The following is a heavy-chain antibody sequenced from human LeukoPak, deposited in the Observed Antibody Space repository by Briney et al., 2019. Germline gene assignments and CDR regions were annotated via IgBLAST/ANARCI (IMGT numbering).Heavy chain of an antibody. J-gene: IGHJ4*02. CDR3: ATHRSSSSEGYY. V-gene: IGHV5-51*01. CDR1: GYSFTSYW. Sequence: GESLKISCKGSGYSFTSYWIGWVRQMPGKGLEWMGIIYPGDSDTRYSPSFQGQVTISADKSIGTAYLQWSTLKASDTAVYYCATHRSSSSEGYYWGQGTLVTVSS. D-gene: IGHD6-6*01. CDR2: IYPGDSDT.